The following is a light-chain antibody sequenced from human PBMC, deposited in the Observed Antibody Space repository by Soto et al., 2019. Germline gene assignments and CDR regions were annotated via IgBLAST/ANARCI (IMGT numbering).Light chain of an antibody. CDR2: DAS. Sequence: EVMLTQSPGTLSLSPGERATLSCRASQSVSSSSLAWYQHKPGQAPRLLIYDASSRATGIPDRFSGSGSGTDFTLTISRLEPEDFAVYYCQQYGSSTGTFGQGTKVDIK. CDR1: QSVSSSS. J-gene: IGKJ1*01. V-gene: IGKV3-20*01. CDR3: QQYGSSTGT.